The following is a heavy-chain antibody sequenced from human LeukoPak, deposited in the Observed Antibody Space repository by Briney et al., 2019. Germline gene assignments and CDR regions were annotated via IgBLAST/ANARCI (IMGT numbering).Heavy chain of an antibody. V-gene: IGHV1-8*01. CDR3: LTRAQNYGAFDY. CDR2: MNPNKGNT. CDR1: GYTFTSYD. D-gene: IGHD1-7*01. Sequence: GASVKVSFKASGYTFTSYDINWVRQATGQGLEWMGLMNPNKGNTGYAQKFQGRVTMTMNTSINTAYMELSRLRAEDTSVYTFLTRAQNYGAFDYWGQRTLVTVSS. J-gene: IGHJ4*02.